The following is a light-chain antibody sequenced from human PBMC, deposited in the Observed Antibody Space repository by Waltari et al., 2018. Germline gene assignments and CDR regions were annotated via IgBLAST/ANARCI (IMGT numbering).Light chain of an antibody. CDR3: QSGGHGTWV. CDR1: SGHSSNI. J-gene: IGLJ3*02. V-gene: IGLV4-69*01. CDR2: VNSDGSH. Sequence: QLVLTQSPSASASLGASVRLTCTLDSGHSSNIIAWHQQQPEKGPLYLMKVNSDGSHSKGDDIPDRFSGSGSGAERYLTISSVQYGDEADYYCQSGGHGTWVFGGGTKLTVL.